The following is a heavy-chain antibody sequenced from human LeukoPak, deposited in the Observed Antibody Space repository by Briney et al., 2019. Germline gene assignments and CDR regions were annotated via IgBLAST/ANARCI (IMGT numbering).Heavy chain of an antibody. V-gene: IGHV4-34*01. CDR3: ARVGYSSSWYDNYYYYYMDV. CDR2: INHSGST. CDR1: GGSFSGYY. Sequence: PSETLSLTCAVYGGSFSGYYWSWIRQPPGKGLEWIGEINHSGSTNYNPSLKSRVTISADTSKNQFSLKLSSVTAADTAVYYCARVGYSSSWYDNYYYYYMDVWGKGTTVTVSS. D-gene: IGHD6-13*01. J-gene: IGHJ6*03.